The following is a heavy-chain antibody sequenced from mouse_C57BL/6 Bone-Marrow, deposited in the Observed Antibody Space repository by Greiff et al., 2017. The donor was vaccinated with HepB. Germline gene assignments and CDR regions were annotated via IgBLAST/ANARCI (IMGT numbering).Heavy chain of an antibody. J-gene: IGHJ4*01. Sequence: QVQLKESGAELVRPGTSVKVSCKASGYAFTNYLIEWVKQRPGQGLEWIGVINPGSGGTNYNEKFKGKATLTADKSSSTAYMQLSSLTSEDSAVYFCASIYSKGAMDYWGQGTSVTVSS. CDR3: ASIYSKGAMDY. CDR2: INPGSGGT. CDR1: GYAFTNYL. V-gene: IGHV1-54*01. D-gene: IGHD2-5*01.